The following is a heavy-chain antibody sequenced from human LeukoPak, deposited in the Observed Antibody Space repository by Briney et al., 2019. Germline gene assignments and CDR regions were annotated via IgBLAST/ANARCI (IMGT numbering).Heavy chain of an antibody. Sequence: PGGSLRLSCAVSGFTFNSSWMSWVRQAPGKGLEWVAHIKQDGSERYYVDSVKGRYTISRDNAQNSLYLQMNSLRVEDTAVYYCARYGRNWDLDSWGQGTLVTVSS. V-gene: IGHV3-7*01. CDR1: GFTFNSSW. CDR3: ARYGRNWDLDS. J-gene: IGHJ4*02. D-gene: IGHD7-27*01. CDR2: IKQDGSER.